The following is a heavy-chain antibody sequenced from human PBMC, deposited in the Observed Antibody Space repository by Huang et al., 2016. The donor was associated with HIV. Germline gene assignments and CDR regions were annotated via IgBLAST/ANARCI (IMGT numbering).Heavy chain of an antibody. CDR1: GGSLSGQY. J-gene: IGHJ6*02. Sequence: QVHLQQWGAGLVRPSETLSLTCAVFGGSLSGQYWTWIRQSPGGGLGWVGEIGGLNVNVNYKSSLRSRLTISVNTAKNQFSLNLTAVTAADTGLYYCGRTGGYDRERFYHFSTDMWSPGTAVIVSS. V-gene: IGHV4-34*02. CDR3: GRTGGYDRERFYHFSTDM. D-gene: IGHD5-12*01. CDR2: IGGLNVNV.